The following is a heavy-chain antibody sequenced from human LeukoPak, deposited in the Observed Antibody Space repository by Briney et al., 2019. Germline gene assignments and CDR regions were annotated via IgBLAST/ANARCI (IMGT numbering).Heavy chain of an antibody. J-gene: IGHJ4*02. CDR2: IKQDGSKK. CDR1: GFTFSNYW. V-gene: IGHV3-7*04. D-gene: IGHD5-24*01. Sequence: GGSLRLSCVFSGFTFSNYWMSWVRQAPGKGLEWVANIKQDGSKKSYADSVKGRFTISRDNAKNSLYLQMNSLRAEDTAIYYCTRVGYIDEGIDYWGQGTLVTVSS. CDR3: TRVGYIDEGIDY.